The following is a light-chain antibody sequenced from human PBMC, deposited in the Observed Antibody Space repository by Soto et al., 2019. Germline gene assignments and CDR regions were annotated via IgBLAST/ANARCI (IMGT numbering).Light chain of an antibody. CDR2: GAS. V-gene: IGKV3-15*01. CDR3: QQYNNRPPELT. J-gene: IGKJ4*01. CDR1: QSVSSN. Sequence: EIVMTQSPATLSVSPGERATLSCRASQSVSSNLAWYQQKPGQAPRLLIYGASTRATGIPARFSGSGSGTELTLTISSLQSEDFAVYYCQQYNNRPPELTFGGGTKVDIK.